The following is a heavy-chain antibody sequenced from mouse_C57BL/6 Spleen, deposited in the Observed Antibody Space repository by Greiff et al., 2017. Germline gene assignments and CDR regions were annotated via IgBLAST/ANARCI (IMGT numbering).Heavy chain of an antibody. V-gene: IGHV5-17*01. J-gene: IGHJ4*01. Sequence: EVMLVESGGGLVKPGGSLKLSCAASGFTFSDYGMHWVRQAPEKGLEWVAYISSGSSTIYYADTVKGRFTISRDNAKNTLFLQMTSLRSEDTAMYCCAGNWDYAMDYWGQGTSVTVSS. CDR1: GFTFSDYG. CDR2: ISSGSSTI. D-gene: IGHD4-1*01. CDR3: AGNWDYAMDY.